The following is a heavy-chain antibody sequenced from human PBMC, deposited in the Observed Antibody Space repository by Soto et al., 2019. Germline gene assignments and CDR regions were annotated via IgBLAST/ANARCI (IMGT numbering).Heavy chain of an antibody. V-gene: IGHV3-7*05. D-gene: IGHD6-6*01. CDR1: GFTFSNYW. CDR3: GRTSSP. Sequence: GESLRLSCAASGFTFSNYWMSWVRQAPGKGLEWVANMNHDGNKKYYVDSVKGRFTISRDNGKNSLYLQMDSLRIEDTAIYYYGRTSSPLGQGTLVTVSS. J-gene: IGHJ5*02. CDR2: MNHDGNKK.